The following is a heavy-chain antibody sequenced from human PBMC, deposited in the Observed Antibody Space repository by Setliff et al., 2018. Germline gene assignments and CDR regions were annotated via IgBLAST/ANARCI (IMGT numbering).Heavy chain of an antibody. J-gene: IGHJ6*02. CDR3: ARDVPFWSGYYTGYYYYYGMDV. V-gene: IGHV1-8*02. CDR2: MNSNSGNT. D-gene: IGHD3-3*01. Sequence: ASVKDSCKASGYTFTSYDINWVRQATGQGLEWMGWMNSNSGNTGYAQKFQGRVTMTRNTSISTAYTELSSLRSEDTAVYYCARDVPFWSGYYTGYYYYYGMDVWGQGTTVTVSS. CDR1: GYTFTSYD.